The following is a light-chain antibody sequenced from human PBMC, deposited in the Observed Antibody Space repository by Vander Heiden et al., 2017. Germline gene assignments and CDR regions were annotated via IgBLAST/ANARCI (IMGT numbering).Light chain of an antibody. CDR3: QQYSSWPPLT. CDR2: GAS. Sequence: EIVLTQSPATLSVSPGERATLSCRASQGVGNSLAWYQQKPGQAPRLLIHGASTRATGIPARISGSGSGTEFTLTISSLQSEDFAVYFCQQYSSWPPLTFGGGTKVEMK. V-gene: IGKV3-15*01. J-gene: IGKJ4*01. CDR1: QGVGNS.